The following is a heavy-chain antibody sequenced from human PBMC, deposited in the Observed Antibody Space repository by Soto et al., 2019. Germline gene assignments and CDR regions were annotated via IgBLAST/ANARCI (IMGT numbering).Heavy chain of an antibody. D-gene: IGHD3-10*01. CDR2: IKTTSDGGTI. J-gene: IGHJ5*02. V-gene: IGHV3-15*01. CDR3: IRDPYGST. CDR1: GFTFSTAW. Sequence: EVQLVESGGGLVKPGESLRLSCAASGFTFSTAWMTWVRQAPGRGLEWVARIKTTSDGGTIHYAAPVKGRFTISRYDSKDTLFLQMNSLKIEDTALYYCIRDPYGSTWGQGTLVTVSS.